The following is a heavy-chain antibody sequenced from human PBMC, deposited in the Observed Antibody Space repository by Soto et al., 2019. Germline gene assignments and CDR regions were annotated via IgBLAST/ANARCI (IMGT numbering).Heavy chain of an antibody. D-gene: IGHD3-3*01. CDR3: ARDASYYDFWSGYFHYYGMDV. Sequence: PSETLSLTCTVSGGSISSGDYYWSWIRQPPGKGLEWIGYIYYSGSTYYNPSLKSRVTISVDTSKNQFSLKLSSVTAADTAVYYCARDASYYDFWSGYFHYYGMDVWGQGTTVTVSS. CDR1: GGSISSGDYY. CDR2: IYYSGST. J-gene: IGHJ6*02. V-gene: IGHV4-30-4*01.